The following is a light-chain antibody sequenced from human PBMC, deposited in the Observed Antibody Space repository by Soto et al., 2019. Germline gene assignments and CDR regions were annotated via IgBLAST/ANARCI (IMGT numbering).Light chain of an antibody. J-gene: IGLJ1*01. V-gene: IGLV2-14*01. CDR3: SSYTSFSTYV. Sequence: QSVLTQPASVSVSPGQSITMSCTGTSSDVGGYNYVSWYQQHPGKAPKLMIYEVSNRPSGVSNRSSGSKSDNTASLTISGLQAEDEADYYCSSYTSFSTYVFGTGTKVTVL. CDR2: EVS. CDR1: SSDVGGYNY.